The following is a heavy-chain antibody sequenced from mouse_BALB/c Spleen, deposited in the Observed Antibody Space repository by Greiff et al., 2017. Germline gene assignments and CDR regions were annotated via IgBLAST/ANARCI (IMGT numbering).Heavy chain of an antibody. CDR2: INPSSGYT. J-gene: IGHJ1*01. CDR3: ATTGMDFDV. D-gene: IGHD4-1*02. Sequence: QVQLQQSGAELARPGASVKLSCKASGYTFTSYTMHWVKQRPGQGLEWIGYINPSSGYTNYNQKFKDKATLTTDKSSSTAYMQRSSLTSEDAAVYYCATTGMDFDVWGAGTTVTVAS. V-gene: IGHV1-4*01. CDR1: GYTFTSYT.